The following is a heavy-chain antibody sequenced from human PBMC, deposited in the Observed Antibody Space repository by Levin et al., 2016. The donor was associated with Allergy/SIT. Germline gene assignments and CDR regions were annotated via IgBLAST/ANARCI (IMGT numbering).Heavy chain of an antibody. CDR3: ARGKEQYTMIVEY. CDR1: GFSFDSYG. Sequence: GESLKISCAASGFSFDSYGMHWVRQAPDKGLEWVAVTSYDGSNKYYADSVKGRFTISRDNSKNTLYLQMNSLRPEDTAVYYCARGKEQYTMIVEYWGQGTLVTVSS. D-gene: IGHD3-22*01. J-gene: IGHJ4*02. CDR2: TSYDGSNK. V-gene: IGHV3-30*03.